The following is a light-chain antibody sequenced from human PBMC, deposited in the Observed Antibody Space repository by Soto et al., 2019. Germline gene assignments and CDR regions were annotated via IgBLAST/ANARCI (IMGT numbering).Light chain of an antibody. CDR2: DAS. CDR3: QQYNSYWT. V-gene: IGKV1-5*01. CDR1: QSISSW. J-gene: IGKJ1*01. Sequence: DIQMTQSPSTLSASVGDRVPINCRASQSISSWLAWYQQKPGKAPKILIYDASSLESGVPSRFSGSGSGTEFTLTISSLQPDDFATYYCQQYNSYWTFGQGTKVDIK.